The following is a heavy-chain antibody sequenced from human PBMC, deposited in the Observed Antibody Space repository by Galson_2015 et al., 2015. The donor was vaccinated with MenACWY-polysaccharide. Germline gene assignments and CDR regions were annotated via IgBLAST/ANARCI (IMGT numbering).Heavy chain of an antibody. CDR3: ARAGAKYCRGGNCFFNWFDP. CDR1: GFTFSGNW. V-gene: IGHV3-74*01. D-gene: IGHD2-15*01. Sequence: SLRLSCAASGFTFSGNWMHWVRQAPGKGLVWVSRINSDGRSTSYADSVKGRFTTSRDNAKNTLYLQMNSLSAEDTAVYYCARAGAKYCRGGNCFFNWFDPWGQGTLVTVSS. CDR2: INSDGRST. J-gene: IGHJ5*02.